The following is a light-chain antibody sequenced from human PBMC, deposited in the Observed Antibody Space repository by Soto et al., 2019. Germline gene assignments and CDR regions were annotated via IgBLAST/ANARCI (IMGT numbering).Light chain of an antibody. J-gene: IGLJ2*01. Sequence: QSVLTQPASVSGSPGQSITLSCTGTSSDFSAFNYVSWYQQHPGQAPKLMIYEVTNRPSGVSNRFSGSKSGNTASLTISGLLPEDEADYYCTSYSSSDTLIFGGGTKVTVL. CDR2: EVT. CDR1: SSDFSAFNY. CDR3: TSYSSSDTLI. V-gene: IGLV2-14*01.